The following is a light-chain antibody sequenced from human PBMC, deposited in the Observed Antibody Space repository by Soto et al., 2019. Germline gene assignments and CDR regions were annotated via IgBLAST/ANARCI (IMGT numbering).Light chain of an antibody. CDR3: ATWDASLKPLYV. Sequence: QSVLTQPPSAAVTPAQRVTISCSGDSSSIERNTVSWYHQLPGMAPKLLIYLNSRRPSGVPDRFSGSTSGTSASLAISGIQSEDEAEYYCATWDASLKPLYVFGTSTKVTVL. CDR2: LNS. J-gene: IGLJ1*01. V-gene: IGLV1-44*01. CDR1: SSSIERNT.